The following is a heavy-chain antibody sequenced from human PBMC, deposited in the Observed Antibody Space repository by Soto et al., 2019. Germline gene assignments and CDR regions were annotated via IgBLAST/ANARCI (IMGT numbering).Heavy chain of an antibody. Sequence: SETLSLTCTVSGGSISSGGYYWSWIRQHPGKGLEWIGYIYYSGSTYYNPSLRSRVTISVDTSKNQFSLKLSSVTAADTAVDYCARDQVGATDYWGQGTLVTISS. V-gene: IGHV4-31*03. CDR1: GGSISSGGYY. D-gene: IGHD1-26*01. CDR3: ARDQVGATDY. J-gene: IGHJ4*02. CDR2: IYYSGST.